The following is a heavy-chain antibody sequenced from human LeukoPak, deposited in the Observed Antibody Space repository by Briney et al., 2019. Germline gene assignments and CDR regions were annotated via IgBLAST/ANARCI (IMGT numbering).Heavy chain of an antibody. Sequence: GASVKVSCKASGYTFTGYYMHWVRQAPGQGLEWMGWINPNSGGTNYAQKFQGRVTMTRDMSISTAYMELSRLRSDDTAVYYCARGRNYYDSSGYFVYWGQGTLVTVSS. D-gene: IGHD3-22*01. CDR2: INPNSGGT. CDR1: GYTFTGYY. V-gene: IGHV1-2*02. CDR3: ARGRNYYDSSGYFVY. J-gene: IGHJ4*02.